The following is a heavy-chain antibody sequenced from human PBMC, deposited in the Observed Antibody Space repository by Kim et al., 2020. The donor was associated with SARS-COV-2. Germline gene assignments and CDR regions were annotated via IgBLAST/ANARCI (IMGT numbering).Heavy chain of an antibody. Sequence: SVKGRFTISRDNSKNTLYLQMNSLRAEDTAVYYCAKPGLTNVYSSSPFDYWGQGTLVTVSS. J-gene: IGHJ4*02. CDR3: AKPGLTNVYSSSPFDY. D-gene: IGHD6-6*01. V-gene: IGHV3-30*02.